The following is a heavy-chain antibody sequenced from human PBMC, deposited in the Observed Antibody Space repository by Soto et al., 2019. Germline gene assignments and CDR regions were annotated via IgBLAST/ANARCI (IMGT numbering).Heavy chain of an antibody. CDR2: IIPVLGTI. CDR1: GTTFSSYG. Sequence: QVQLVQSGAELKKPGSSVNVSCKASGTTFSSYGFNWVRQAPGQGLEWMGGIIPVLGTINYAQKFQGRVTITADKSTSTVYMDLSSLRSEDTAVYYCARGTLFGGGDCYFDHWGLGTLVTVSS. J-gene: IGHJ4*02. D-gene: IGHD2-21*02. CDR3: ARGTLFGGGDCYFDH. V-gene: IGHV1-69*06.